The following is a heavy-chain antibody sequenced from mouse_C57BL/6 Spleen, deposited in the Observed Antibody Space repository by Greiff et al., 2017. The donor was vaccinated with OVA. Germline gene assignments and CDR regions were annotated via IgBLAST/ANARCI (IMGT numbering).Heavy chain of an antibody. CDR3: AREVVATNFDV. J-gene: IGHJ1*03. Sequence: EVKLMESGPGLVKPSQSLSLTCSVTGYSITSGYYWNWIRQFPGNKLEWMGYISYDGSNNYNPSLKNRISITRDTSKNQFFLKLNSVTTEDTATYYCAREVVATNFDVWGTGTTVTVSS. CDR1: GYSITSGYY. D-gene: IGHD1-1*01. CDR2: ISYDGSN. V-gene: IGHV3-6*01.